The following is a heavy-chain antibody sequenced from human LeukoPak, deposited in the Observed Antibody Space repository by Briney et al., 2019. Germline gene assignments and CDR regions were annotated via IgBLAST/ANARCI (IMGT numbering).Heavy chain of an antibody. CDR3: ARPSPPGDGYNPSDQ. V-gene: IGHV3-30*04. Sequence: PGRSLRLSCAASGFIFTNFAMHWVRQAPGKGLEWVAVISNDERNKYYAESVKGRFTISRDNSNSMVDLQMTSLRLEDTAVYYCARPSPPGDGYNPSDQWGQGSLVIVSS. CDR2: ISNDERNK. J-gene: IGHJ4*02. D-gene: IGHD5-24*01. CDR1: GFIFTNFA.